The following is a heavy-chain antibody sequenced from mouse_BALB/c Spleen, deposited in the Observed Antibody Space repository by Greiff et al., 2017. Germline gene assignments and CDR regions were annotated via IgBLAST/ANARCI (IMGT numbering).Heavy chain of an antibody. D-gene: IGHD2-10*02. Sequence: EVKVEESGPGLVKPSQSLSLTCTVTGYSITSDYAWNWIRQFPGNKLEWMGYISYSGSTSYNPSLKSRISITRDTSKNQFFLQLNSVTTEDTATYYCARSYGNYAAYWGQGTLVTVSA. CDR2: ISYSGST. CDR1: GYSITSDYA. CDR3: ARSYGNYAAY. J-gene: IGHJ3*01. V-gene: IGHV3-2*02.